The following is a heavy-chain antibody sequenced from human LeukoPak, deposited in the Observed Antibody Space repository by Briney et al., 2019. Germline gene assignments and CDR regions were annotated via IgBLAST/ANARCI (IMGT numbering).Heavy chain of an antibody. J-gene: IGHJ2*01. CDR2: MFYSGST. D-gene: IGHD5/OR15-5a*01. Sequence: PSETLSLTYTVSGDSISSDYWSWIRQPPGKGLEWIGYMFYSGSTNYNPSLKSRVTISVDTSKNQFSLKLSSVTAADTAVYYCARRGVSTISWYFDLWGRGTLVTVSS. V-gene: IGHV4-59*08. CDR1: GDSISSDY. CDR3: ARRGVSTISWYFDL.